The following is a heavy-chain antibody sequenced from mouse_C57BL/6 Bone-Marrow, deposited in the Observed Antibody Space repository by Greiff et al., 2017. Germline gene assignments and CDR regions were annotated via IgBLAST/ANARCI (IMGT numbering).Heavy chain of an antibody. V-gene: IGHV5-4*01. D-gene: IGHD2-4*01. CDR1: GFTFSSYA. CDR2: ISDGGSYT. Sequence: EVKLEESGGGLVKPGGSLKLSCAASGFTFSSYAMSWVRQTPEKRLEWVATISDGGSYTYYPDNVKGRFTISRDNAKNNLYLQMSHLKSEDTAMYYGARDYDYVYYAMDYWGQGTSVTVSA. J-gene: IGHJ4*01. CDR3: ARDYDYVYYAMDY.